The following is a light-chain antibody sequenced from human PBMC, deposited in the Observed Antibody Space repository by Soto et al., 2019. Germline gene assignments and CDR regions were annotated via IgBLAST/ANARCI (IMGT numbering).Light chain of an antibody. CDR3: SSYAGPNIHVV. CDR1: SSDVGGYNF. Sequence: QSALAQPASVSGSPGQSITISCTGTSSDVGGYNFVSWYQQYPGKAPKLIIYEVTKRPSGISDRFSGSKSGDTASLTISGLQPEDEADYHCSSYAGPNIHVVFGGGTKVTVL. CDR2: EVT. J-gene: IGLJ2*01. V-gene: IGLV2-23*02.